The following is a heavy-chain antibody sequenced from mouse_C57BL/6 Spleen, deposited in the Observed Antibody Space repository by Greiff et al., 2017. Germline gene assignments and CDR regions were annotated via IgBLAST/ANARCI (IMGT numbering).Heavy chain of an antibody. V-gene: IGHV1-7*01. CDR3: AKRAVVATDAMDY. CDR1: GYTFTSYW. D-gene: IGHD1-1*01. J-gene: IGHJ4*01. CDR2: INPSSGYT. Sequence: VQLQQSGAELAKPGASVKLSCKASGYTFTSYWMHWVKQRPGQGLEWIGYINPSSGYTKYNQKFKDKATLTADKSSSTAYMQLSSLTYEDSAVXYCAKRAVVATDAMDYWGQGTSVTVSS.